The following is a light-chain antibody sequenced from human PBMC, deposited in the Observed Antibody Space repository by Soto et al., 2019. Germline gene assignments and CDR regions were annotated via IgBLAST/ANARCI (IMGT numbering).Light chain of an antibody. CDR1: QDISTL. CDR3: QQADSFPLT. J-gene: IGKJ4*01. CDR2: GAS. V-gene: IGKV1D-12*01. Sequence: DMQITHSPSSLSASILKTVTSTSRPSQDISTLLAWYQQKPGKAPKLLIYGASTLESGVPSRFSGRGSGTDFTLTISSLQPEDFATYFCQQADSFPLTFGGGTKVDIK.